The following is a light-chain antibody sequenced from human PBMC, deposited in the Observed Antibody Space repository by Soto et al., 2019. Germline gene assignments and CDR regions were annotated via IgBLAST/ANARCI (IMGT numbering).Light chain of an antibody. CDR3: QQYNNWPRT. Sequence: EIVMTQSPATLSVSPGERATLSCRASQSVSSNLAWYQQKPGQAPRLLIYGASTRATGIPARFSGSGSGTELTLTISSLQSEDCAVYDGQQYNNWPRTFGQGTKVDIK. V-gene: IGKV3-15*01. CDR2: GAS. J-gene: IGKJ1*01. CDR1: QSVSSN.